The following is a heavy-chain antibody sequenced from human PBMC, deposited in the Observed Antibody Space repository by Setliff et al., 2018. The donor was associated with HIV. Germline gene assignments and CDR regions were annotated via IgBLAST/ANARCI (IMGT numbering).Heavy chain of an antibody. CDR1: GGSLSGYY. D-gene: IGHD3-10*01. Sequence: PSETLSLTCAVYGGSLSGYYWSWVRQSPGRGLEWIGEINQSGNTNFNPSLKSRLIISVDTSKSQFSLKLTSVTAADTALYYCAREGGQGYSGSGSFYHRNFDLWGRGTLVTVYS. CDR3: AREGGQGYSGSGSFYHRNFDL. CDR2: INQSGNT. V-gene: IGHV4-34*01. J-gene: IGHJ2*01.